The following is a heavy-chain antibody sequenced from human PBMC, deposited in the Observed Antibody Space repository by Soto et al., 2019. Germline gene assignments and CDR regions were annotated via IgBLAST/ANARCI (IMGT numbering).Heavy chain of an antibody. CDR2: IYYSGST. D-gene: IGHD3-16*02. V-gene: IGHV4-39*01. Sequence: SETLSLTCTVSGGSISSSSYYWGWIRQPPGKGLEWIGSIYYSGSTYYNPSLKSRVTISVDTSKNQFSLERSSVTAADTAVYYCARHGQYYDYIWGSYRDPHPVDYWGQGTLVTVSS. CDR3: ARHGQYYDYIWGSYRDPHPVDY. CDR1: GGSISSSSYY. J-gene: IGHJ4*02.